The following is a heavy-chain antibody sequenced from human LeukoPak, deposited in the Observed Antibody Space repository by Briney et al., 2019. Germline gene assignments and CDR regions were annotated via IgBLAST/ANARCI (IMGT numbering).Heavy chain of an antibody. CDR3: AKVQGYCSGGSCHGNWFDP. CDR2: ISGSGGST. J-gene: IGHJ5*02. CDR1: GFTFSSYA. D-gene: IGHD2-15*01. Sequence: PGGSLRRYCAASGFTFSSYAMSWVRHAPGKGLEWVSAISGSGGSTYYADSVKGRFTISRDNSKKTLYLQMNSLRAEDTAVYYCAKVQGYCSGGSCHGNWFDPWGQGTLVTVSS. V-gene: IGHV3-23*01.